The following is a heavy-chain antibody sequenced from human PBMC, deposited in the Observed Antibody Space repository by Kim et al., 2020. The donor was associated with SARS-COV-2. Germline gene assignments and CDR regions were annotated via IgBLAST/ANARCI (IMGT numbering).Heavy chain of an antibody. D-gene: IGHD6-13*01. J-gene: IGHJ5*02. Sequence: GGSLRLSCAASGFTFSSYGMHWVRQAPGKGLEWVAVIWYDGSNKYYADSVKGRFTISRDNSKNTLYLQMNSLRAEDTAVYYCARDVAAAGTEWFDPWGQGTLVTVSS. V-gene: IGHV3-33*01. CDR2: IWYDGSNK. CDR1: GFTFSSYG. CDR3: ARDVAAAGTEWFDP.